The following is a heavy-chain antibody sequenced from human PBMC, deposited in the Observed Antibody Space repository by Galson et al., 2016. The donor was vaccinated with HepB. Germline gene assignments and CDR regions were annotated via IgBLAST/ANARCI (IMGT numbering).Heavy chain of an antibody. J-gene: IGHJ4*02. CDR2: VNTDGSRA. CDR3: ARDNWDDAGCSVDH. V-gene: IGHV3-74*01. Sequence: SLRLSCAASGFTFSGYNMDWVRQAPGKGLVWLSRVNTDGSRADYADSVKGRFTISRDNSKNTLYLEMNSLRAEDTAVYYCARDNWDDAGCSVDHWGQGTLVTVSS. D-gene: IGHD1-20*01. CDR1: GFTFSGYN.